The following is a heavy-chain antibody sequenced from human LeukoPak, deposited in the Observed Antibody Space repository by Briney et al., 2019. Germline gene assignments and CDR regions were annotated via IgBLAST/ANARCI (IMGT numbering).Heavy chain of an antibody. D-gene: IGHD3-22*01. V-gene: IGHV3-7*01. CDR3: ATNSDYRFEY. Sequence: PGGSLRLSCAASRFTFSSYSMSWVRQAPGRGLERVANIEKDGSKKNYVDSVKGRFTISRDNAKNSLFLQMNSLRDEDTAVYYCATNSDYRFEYWGQGPLVTVSS. CDR2: IEKDGSKK. J-gene: IGHJ4*02. CDR1: RFTFSSYS.